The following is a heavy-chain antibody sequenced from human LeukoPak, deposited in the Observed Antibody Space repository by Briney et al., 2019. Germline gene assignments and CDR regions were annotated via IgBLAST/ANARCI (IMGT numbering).Heavy chain of an antibody. Sequence: PSETLSLTRTVSGGSISSSSYYWGWIRQPPGKGLEWIGSIYYSGSTYYNPSLKSRVTISVDTSKNQFSLKLSSVTAADTAVYYCARTVLYGDYGDFDYWGQGTLVTVSS. V-gene: IGHV4-39*07. CDR2: IYYSGST. CDR3: ARTVLYGDYGDFDY. D-gene: IGHD4-17*01. CDR1: GGSISSSSYY. J-gene: IGHJ4*02.